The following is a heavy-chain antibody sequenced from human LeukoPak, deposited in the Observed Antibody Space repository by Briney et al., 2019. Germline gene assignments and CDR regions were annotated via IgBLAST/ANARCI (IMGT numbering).Heavy chain of an antibody. J-gene: IGHJ4*02. CDR3: STEDQYCTSPTCVNY. CDR1: GYTFTGYH. D-gene: IGHD2-2*01. Sequence: AASVKVSFKASGYTFTGYHIHWVRQAPGQGLEWMGRVDPNTGGTYYAQKFQGRVTMTRDTSITTAYMDLSTLTSDDTALYYCSTEDQYCTSPTCVNYWGQGTMVTVSS. V-gene: IGHV1-2*06. CDR2: VDPNTGGT.